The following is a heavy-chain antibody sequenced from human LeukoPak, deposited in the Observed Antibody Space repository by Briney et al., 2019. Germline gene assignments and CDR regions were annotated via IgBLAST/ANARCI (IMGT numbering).Heavy chain of an antibody. CDR2: IYYSGST. Sequence: SETLSLTCNVSGGSISSGSYYGGWIRQPPGKGLEWIGSIYYSGSTYYNPSLKSRVTISVDTSKNQFSLKLSSVTAADTAVYYCARGRSSGSRYFQHWGQGTLVTVSS. J-gene: IGHJ1*01. V-gene: IGHV4-39*01. CDR3: ARGRSSGSRYFQH. CDR1: GGSISSGSYY. D-gene: IGHD6-19*01.